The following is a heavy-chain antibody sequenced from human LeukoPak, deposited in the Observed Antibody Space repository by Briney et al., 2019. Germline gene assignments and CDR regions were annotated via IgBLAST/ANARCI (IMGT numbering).Heavy chain of an antibody. V-gene: IGHV3-23*01. CDR3: AKDGGLCSGGSCYWGCYFDY. CDR2: ISGSGGST. Sequence: GGSLRLSCAASGFTFSSYATSWVRQAPGKGLEWVSAISGSGGSTYYADSVKGRFTISRDNSKNTLYLQMNSLRAEDTAVYYCAKDGGLCSGGSCYWGCYFDYWGQGTLVTVSS. CDR1: GFTFSSYA. D-gene: IGHD2-15*01. J-gene: IGHJ4*02.